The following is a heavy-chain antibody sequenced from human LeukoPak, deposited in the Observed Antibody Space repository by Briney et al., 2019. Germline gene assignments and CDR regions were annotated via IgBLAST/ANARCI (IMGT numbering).Heavy chain of an antibody. J-gene: IGHJ5*02. CDR2: INPNSGGT. CDR3: ARAYQLPRGNWFDP. CDR1: GYTFTGYY. D-gene: IGHD2-2*01. V-gene: IGHV1-2*02. Sequence: ASVKISCKASGYTFTGYYMHWVRQAPGQGLEWMGWINPNSGGTNYAQKFQGRVTMTRDTSISTAYMELSRLRSDDTAVYYCARAYQLPRGNWFDPWGQGTLVTVSS.